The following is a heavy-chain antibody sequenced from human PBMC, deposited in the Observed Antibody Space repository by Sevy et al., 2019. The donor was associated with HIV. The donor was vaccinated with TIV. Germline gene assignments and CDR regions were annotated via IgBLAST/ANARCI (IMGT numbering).Heavy chain of an antibody. CDR1: GFTFSNAW. CDR2: IKSKTDGGTT. CDR3: TTVGLEQPYYYYGMDV. Sequence: GGSLRLSCAASGFTFSNAWMSWVRQAPGKGLEWVGRIKSKTDGGTTDYAAPVKGRFTIARDDSKNTLNLQMTSLKTEDTAVYYCTTVGLEQPYYYYGMDVWGQGTTVTVSS. D-gene: IGHD1-1*01. J-gene: IGHJ6*02. V-gene: IGHV3-15*01.